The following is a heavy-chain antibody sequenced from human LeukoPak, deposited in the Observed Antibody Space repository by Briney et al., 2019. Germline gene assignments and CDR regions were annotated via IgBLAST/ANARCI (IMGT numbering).Heavy chain of an antibody. J-gene: IGHJ4*02. CDR3: ARDKDGWGIHDF. V-gene: IGHV3-30*03. D-gene: IGHD3-16*01. CDR1: GFSFRDYG. CDR2: ISYDGSQK. Sequence: GGSLRLSCAASGFSFRDYGLHLVRQAPGKGLEWVALISYDGSQKNFADSVKGRFTTSRDNSKLTMYLEMNSLRAEDAAVYFCARDKDGWGIHDFWGQGTLVTVSS.